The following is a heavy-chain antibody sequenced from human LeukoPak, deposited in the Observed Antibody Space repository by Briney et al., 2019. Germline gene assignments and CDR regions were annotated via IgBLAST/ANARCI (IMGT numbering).Heavy chain of an antibody. V-gene: IGHV3-66*01. J-gene: IGHJ4*02. CDR3: AGNRPGNGYFDS. D-gene: IGHD1-14*01. Sequence: QSGGSLRLSCAASGFTVSSNDLTWVRHTPGKGLEWVAIFYGDGNTNYADSVKGRFTLSRDTSRNTLYLQMNSLRTEDTAVFYCAGNRPGNGYFDSWGQGTLVTVSS. CDR2: FYGDGNT. CDR1: GFTVSSND.